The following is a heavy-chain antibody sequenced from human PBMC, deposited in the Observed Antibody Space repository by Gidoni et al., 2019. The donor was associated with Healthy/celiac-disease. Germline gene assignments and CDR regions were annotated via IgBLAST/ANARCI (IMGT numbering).Heavy chain of an antibody. Sequence: QVQLVQSGAEEKKPGASVKVYCKASGYTFTSYAMHWVRQAPGQRLEWMGWINAGNGNTKYSQKFQGRVTITRDTSASTAYMELSSLRSEDTAVYYCARSDYYDSSGYYRYWGQGTLVTVSS. D-gene: IGHD3-22*01. CDR3: ARSDYYDSSGYYRY. CDR1: GYTFTSYA. V-gene: IGHV1-3*05. CDR2: INAGNGNT. J-gene: IGHJ4*02.